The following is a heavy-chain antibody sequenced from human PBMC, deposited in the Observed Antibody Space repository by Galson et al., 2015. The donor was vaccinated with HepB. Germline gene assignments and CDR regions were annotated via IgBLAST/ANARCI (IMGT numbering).Heavy chain of an antibody. CDR3: AREDIGSYYPLLVY. J-gene: IGHJ4*02. D-gene: IGHD1-26*01. CDR2: IWHDGSNQ. CDR1: GFTFSNYG. Sequence: SLRLSCAASGFTFSNYGMHWVRQAPGKGLEWVGVIWHDGSNQHYVDSLKGRFTISRDNSKNTLYLQINSLRAEDTAVYYCAREDIGSYYPLLVYWGQGTLVTVSS. V-gene: IGHV3-33*01.